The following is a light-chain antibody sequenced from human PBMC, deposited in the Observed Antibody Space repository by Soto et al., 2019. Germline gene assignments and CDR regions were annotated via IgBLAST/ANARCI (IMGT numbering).Light chain of an antibody. CDR3: SSYTSSSTLDV. CDR1: SSDVGSYDH. V-gene: IGLV2-14*01. Sequence: SVLTQPASVSGSPGQSITISCSGTSSDVGSYDHVAWYQQFPGKTPKLMIYEVSNRPSGVSNRFSGSKSGNTASLTISGLQAEDEADYYCSSYTSSSTLDVFGTGTKVTVL. CDR2: EVS. J-gene: IGLJ1*01.